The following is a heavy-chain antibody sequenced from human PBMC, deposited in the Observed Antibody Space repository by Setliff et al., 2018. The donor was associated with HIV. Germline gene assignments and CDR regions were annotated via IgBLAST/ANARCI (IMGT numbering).Heavy chain of an antibody. Sequence: SETLSLTCSVSGAPVSSGRYYWGWIRQPPGKGLEWIATIHYTGSTYYNPFLKSRVTISVDTSNNLFSLRLNSGTAADTAIYYCARKGAVTGHSFDSWGPGALVTVSS. V-gene: IGHV4-39*02. CDR1: GAPVSSGRYY. J-gene: IGHJ4*02. CDR3: ARKGAVTGHSFDS. CDR2: IHYTGST. D-gene: IGHD6-19*01.